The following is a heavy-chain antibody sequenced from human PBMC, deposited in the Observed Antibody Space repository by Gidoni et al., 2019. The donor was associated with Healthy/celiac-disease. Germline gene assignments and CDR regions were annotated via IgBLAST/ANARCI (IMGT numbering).Heavy chain of an antibody. D-gene: IGHD6-13*01. J-gene: IGHJ4*02. CDR1: GFTFSSYA. CDR3: AKDRTRGYRQD. V-gene: IGHV3-23*01. Sequence: EVQLLESGGGLVQPGGSLRLSCAASGFTFSSYAMSWVRQAPGKGLEWVSAISGSGGRTYYADSVKGRFTISRDNSKNTLYLQMNSLRAEETAVYYCAKDRTRGYRQDWGQGTLVTVSS. CDR2: ISGSGGRT.